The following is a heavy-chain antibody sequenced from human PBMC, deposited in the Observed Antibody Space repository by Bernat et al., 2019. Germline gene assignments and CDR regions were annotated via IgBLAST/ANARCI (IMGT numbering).Heavy chain of an antibody. V-gene: IGHV3-30*01. Sequence: QVQLVESGGGVVQPGRSLRLSCAASGFTFSSYAMHWVRQAPGKGLEWVAVISYDGSNKYYADSVKGRFTISRDNSKNTLYLQMNSLRAEDTAVYYCARDGGESYYDEFDLWGRGTLVTVSS. J-gene: IGHJ2*01. CDR2: ISYDGSNK. CDR1: GFTFSSYA. CDR3: ARDGGESYYDEFDL. D-gene: IGHD1-26*01.